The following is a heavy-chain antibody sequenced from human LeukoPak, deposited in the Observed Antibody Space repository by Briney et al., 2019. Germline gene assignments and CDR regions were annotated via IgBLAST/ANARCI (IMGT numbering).Heavy chain of an antibody. CDR2: ISGSGGST. Sequence: GGSLRLSCAASRFTFTNAWMKWVRQAPGKGLEWVSAISGSGGSTYYADSVKGRFTISRDNSKNTLYLQMNSLRAEDTAVYYCAKDPYIPLAWFDPWGQGTLVTVSS. CDR3: AKDPYIPLAWFDP. J-gene: IGHJ5*02. V-gene: IGHV3-23*01. D-gene: IGHD2-2*02. CDR1: RFTFTNAW.